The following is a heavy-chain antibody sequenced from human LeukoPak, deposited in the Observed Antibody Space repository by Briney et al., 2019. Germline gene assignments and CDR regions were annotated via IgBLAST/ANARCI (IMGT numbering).Heavy chain of an antibody. D-gene: IGHD1-26*01. J-gene: IGHJ4*02. CDR1: GFTFSNAW. Sequence: GGSLRLSCAASGFTFSNAWMSWVRQAPGKGLEWVSAISGSGGSTDYADSVKGRFTISRDKSKNTLYLQMNSLRGEDTAVYYCAKVGVRELIKYYFDYWGQGTLVTVSS. V-gene: IGHV3-23*01. CDR3: AKVGVRELIKYYFDY. CDR2: ISGSGGST.